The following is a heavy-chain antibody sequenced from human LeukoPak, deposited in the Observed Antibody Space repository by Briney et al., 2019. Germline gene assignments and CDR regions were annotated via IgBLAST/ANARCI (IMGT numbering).Heavy chain of an antibody. CDR1: GDSISSSY. V-gene: IGHV4-59*08. D-gene: IGHD6-13*01. Sequence: SETLSLTCTVSGDSISSSYWSWIRQTPGKGLEWIGHIYYNGSTNYNPSLKSRVTISVDTSKNQFSLKLSSVTAADTAVYFCARSAAGLSYGMDVWGQGTTVTVSS. CDR3: ARSAAGLSYGMDV. CDR2: IYYNGST. J-gene: IGHJ6*02.